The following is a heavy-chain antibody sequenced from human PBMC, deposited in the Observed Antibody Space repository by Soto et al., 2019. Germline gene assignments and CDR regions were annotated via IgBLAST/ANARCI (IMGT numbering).Heavy chain of an antibody. CDR1: GVTFSIYA. V-gene: IGHV3-23*01. CDR3: VRDRDRAYFFDD. CDR2: ISVTGYST. Sequence: GSLRLSCEVSGVTFSIYAMSWVRQAPGKGLEWVAGISVTGYSTFYADFVEGRFTISRDNSKNTLALHMSSLRADDTATYYWVRDRDRAYFFDDWGPGSSVTVSS. J-gene: IGHJ4*02.